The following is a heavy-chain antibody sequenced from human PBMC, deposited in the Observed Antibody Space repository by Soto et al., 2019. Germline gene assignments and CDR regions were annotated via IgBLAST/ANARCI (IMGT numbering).Heavy chain of an antibody. CDR1: GGTFSSYA. CDR2: IIPIFGTA. CDR3: ARAGEAVVVPKRHLYYYYGMDV. D-gene: IGHD2-2*01. Sequence: QVQLVQSGAEVKKPGSSVKVSCKASGGTFSSYAISWVRQAPGQGLEWMGGIIPIFGTANYAQKFQGRVTITADESTSTAYMELSSLRSEDTAVYYCARAGEAVVVPKRHLYYYYGMDVWGQGTTVTVSS. V-gene: IGHV1-69*01. J-gene: IGHJ6*02.